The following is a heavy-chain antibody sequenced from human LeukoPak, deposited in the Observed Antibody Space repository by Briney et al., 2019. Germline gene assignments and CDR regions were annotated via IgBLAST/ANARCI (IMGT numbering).Heavy chain of an antibody. V-gene: IGHV3-74*01. Sequence: GGSLRLFCAASGLNFSSHWKHWVRQDPGKGPVWVSHINTDGSSTSYPDSLKGRFTIPRDHAKNTLYLQMNSLRAEDTAVYYCAKGFAPGIAVAGLIYWGQGTLVTVSS. CDR3: AKGFAPGIAVAGLIY. D-gene: IGHD6-19*01. J-gene: IGHJ4*02. CDR2: INTDGSST. CDR1: GLNFSSHW.